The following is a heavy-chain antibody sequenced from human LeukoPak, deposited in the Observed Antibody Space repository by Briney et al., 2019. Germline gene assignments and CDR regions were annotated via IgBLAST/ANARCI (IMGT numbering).Heavy chain of an antibody. Sequence: KPSETLSLTCTVSGDSISTYYWSWVRQPPGKGLEWVGYLSNTGSTNYNPSLKSRVTISVDTSKNQFSLKLNSVTAADTAVYYCARVRYSGYDWATYYFDYWGQGTLVTVSS. J-gene: IGHJ4*02. D-gene: IGHD5-12*01. CDR2: LSNTGST. CDR1: GDSISTYY. V-gene: IGHV4-59*08. CDR3: ARVRYSGYDWATYYFDY.